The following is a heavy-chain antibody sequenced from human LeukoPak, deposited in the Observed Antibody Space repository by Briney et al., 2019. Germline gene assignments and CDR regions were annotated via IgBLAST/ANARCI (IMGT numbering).Heavy chain of an antibody. D-gene: IGHD3-22*01. CDR3: VRSAFHAGSGNYYDY. CDR2: INADEDRA. J-gene: IGHJ4*02. Sequence: GGSLRLSCAASGFTFSDYWMHWVRQAPGKGLVWVSHINADEDRAAYADSVKGRFTISRDNAENTLYLQMNSLRVEDTAVYYCVRSAFHAGSGNYYDYWGQGTLVTVSS. CDR1: GFTFSDYW. V-gene: IGHV3-74*01.